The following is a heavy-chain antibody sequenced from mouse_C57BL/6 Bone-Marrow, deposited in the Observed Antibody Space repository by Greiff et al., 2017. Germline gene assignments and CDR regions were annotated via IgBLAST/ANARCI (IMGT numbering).Heavy chain of an antibody. CDR2: IHPNSGST. D-gene: IGHD5-1*01. Sequence: QVQLQQPGAELVKPGASVKLSCKASGYTFTSYWMHWVKQRPGQGLEWIGMIHPNSGSTNYNEKFKSKATLTVDKSSSTAYMQLSSLTSEDSAVYYCARKEYGYAMDYWGQGTSVTVSS. CDR3: ARKEYGYAMDY. J-gene: IGHJ4*01. CDR1: GYTFTSYW. V-gene: IGHV1-64*01.